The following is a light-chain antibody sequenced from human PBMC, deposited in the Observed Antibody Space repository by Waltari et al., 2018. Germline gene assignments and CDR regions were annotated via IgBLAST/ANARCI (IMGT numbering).Light chain of an antibody. CDR1: QSVLYSSRNKNY. CDR2: WAS. V-gene: IGKV4-1*01. Sequence: DIVMTQSPDSLAVSLGERATVNCKFPQSVLYSSRNKNYLAWYQQKPGQPPKLLIYWASTREAGVPDRFTGSGSGTDFTLTISSLQAEDVAVYYCQQYYSPPLTFGGGTNVEIK. CDR3: QQYYSPPLT. J-gene: IGKJ4*01.